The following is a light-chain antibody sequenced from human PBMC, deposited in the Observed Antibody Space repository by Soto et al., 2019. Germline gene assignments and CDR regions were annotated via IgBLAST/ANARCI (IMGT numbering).Light chain of an antibody. V-gene: IGKV1-5*01. CDR1: QSISYR. J-gene: IGKJ1*01. CDR3: QQYNSYSWT. CDR2: DAS. Sequence: DIQMTQSPSTLSASVGDRVTTTCRASQSISYRLAWYQQKPGKAPKLLIYDASSLESGVPSTFSGSGSGTEFTLTITSLQPDDFATYYCQQYNSYSWTFGQGTKV.